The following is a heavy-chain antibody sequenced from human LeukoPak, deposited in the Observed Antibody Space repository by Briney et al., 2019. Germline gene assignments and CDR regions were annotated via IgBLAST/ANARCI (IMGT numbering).Heavy chain of an antibody. CDR3: AIAVAGTSHDAFDI. V-gene: IGHV1-18*04. J-gene: IGHJ3*02. D-gene: IGHD6-19*01. CDR1: GYTFTSYG. CDR2: ISAYNGIT. Sequence: ASVKVSCKASGYTFTSYGISWVRQAPGQGLEWMGWISAYNGITNYAQKLQGRVTMTTDTSTSTAYMELRSLRSDDTAVYYCAIAVAGTSHDAFDIWGQGTMVTVSS.